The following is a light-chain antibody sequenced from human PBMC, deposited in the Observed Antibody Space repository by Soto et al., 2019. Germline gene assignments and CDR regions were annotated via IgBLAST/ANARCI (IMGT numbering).Light chain of an antibody. J-gene: IGKJ2*01. CDR1: QSVGNY. Sequence: EIVLTQSPATLSLSPGERATLSCRASQSVGNYLAWYQHKPGQAPSLLIYDAFNRATGIPARFSGSGSGTDFTLTISRLEPEDFAVYYCQQRSNWPPYTFGQGTKLEIK. V-gene: IGKV3-11*01. CDR2: DAF. CDR3: QQRSNWPPYT.